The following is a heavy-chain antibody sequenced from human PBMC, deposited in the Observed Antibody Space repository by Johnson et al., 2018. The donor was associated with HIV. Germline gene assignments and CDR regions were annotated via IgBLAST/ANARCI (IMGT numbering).Heavy chain of an antibody. CDR3: ARRRDGYPGPGAFDI. V-gene: IGHV3-33*08. CDR1: AFTFSRSA. D-gene: IGHD5-24*01. J-gene: IGHJ3*02. CDR2: MWYDGSNR. Sequence: QVQLVESGGGVVQPGRSLRLSCAASAFTFSRSAMHWVRQAPGTGLAWVAVMWYDGSNRYYADSVKGRFTISRDNSKNTLYLQMNSLRAEDTAVYFCARRRDGYPGPGAFDIWGQGTMVTVSS.